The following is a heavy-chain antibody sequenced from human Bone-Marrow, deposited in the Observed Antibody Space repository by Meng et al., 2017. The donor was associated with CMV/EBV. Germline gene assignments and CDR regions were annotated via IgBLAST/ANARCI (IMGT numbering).Heavy chain of an antibody. V-gene: IGHV3-21*01. CDR1: GFTFSSYS. J-gene: IGHJ5*02. Sequence: GESLKISCAASGFTFSSYSMNWVRQAPGKGLEWVSSISSSSSYIYYADSVKGRFTISRDNAKNSLYLQMNSLRAEDTAVYYCFREVRGVIRDWFDPWGQGTLVTVSS. D-gene: IGHD3-10*01. CDR3: FREVRGVIRDWFDP. CDR2: ISSSSSYI.